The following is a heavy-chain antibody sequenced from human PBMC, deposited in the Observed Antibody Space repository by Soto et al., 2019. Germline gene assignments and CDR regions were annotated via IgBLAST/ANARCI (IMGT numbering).Heavy chain of an antibody. Sequence: QVQVMESGGGVVKPGRSLRLSCAASGFSFSDYGMHWVRQAPGKGLEWVAVIWYDGSEKYYADSVKGRFTISRDNSKNTLYLQMNSLRVEDTALYYCARQSLGNIRLRGFDYWGQGALVTVSS. D-gene: IGHD1-1*01. J-gene: IGHJ4*02. CDR2: IWYDGSEK. CDR1: GFSFSDYG. V-gene: IGHV3-33*01. CDR3: ARQSLGNIRLRGFDY.